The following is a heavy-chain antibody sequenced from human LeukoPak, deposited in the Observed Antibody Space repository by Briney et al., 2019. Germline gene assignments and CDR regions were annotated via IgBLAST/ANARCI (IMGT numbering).Heavy chain of an antibody. CDR1: GFTFSNAW. Sequence: PGGSLRLSCAASGFTFSNAWMSWVRQAPGKGLEWVAFIRYDGSNKYYADSVKGRFTISRDNSKNTLYLQMNSLRAEDTAVYYCAKDPSILRYFDWSYFDYWGQGTLVTVSS. V-gene: IGHV3-30*02. D-gene: IGHD3-9*01. J-gene: IGHJ4*02. CDR2: IRYDGSNK. CDR3: AKDPSILRYFDWSYFDY.